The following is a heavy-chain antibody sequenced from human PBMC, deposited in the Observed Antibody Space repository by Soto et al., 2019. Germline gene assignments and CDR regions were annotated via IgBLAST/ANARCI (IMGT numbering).Heavy chain of an antibody. CDR1: GYTLTELS. Sequence: ASVKVSCKVSGYTLTELSMHWVRQAPGKGLEWMGGFDPEDGETIYAQKFQGRVTMTEDTSTDTAYMELSSLRSEDTAVYYCATPRSLYYDSSGYSLDYWGQGTQVTVSS. V-gene: IGHV1-24*01. CDR2: FDPEDGET. J-gene: IGHJ4*02. CDR3: ATPRSLYYDSSGYSLDY. D-gene: IGHD3-22*01.